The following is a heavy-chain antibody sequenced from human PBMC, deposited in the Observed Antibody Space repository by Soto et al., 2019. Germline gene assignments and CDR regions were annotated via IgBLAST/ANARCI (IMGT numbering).Heavy chain of an antibody. V-gene: IGHV3-9*01. CDR1: GFTFDDYA. CDR3: AKDIFGYCSYDTCYTGLEY. Sequence: GGSLRLSCAASGFTFDDYAMQWVRQAPGKGLEWVSGITWNSGTIGYADSVKGRFTISRDNAKNSLYLQMNSLRAEDTALYYCAKDIFGYCSYDTCYTGLEYWGQGTLVTVSS. J-gene: IGHJ4*02. CDR2: ITWNSGTI. D-gene: IGHD2-15*01.